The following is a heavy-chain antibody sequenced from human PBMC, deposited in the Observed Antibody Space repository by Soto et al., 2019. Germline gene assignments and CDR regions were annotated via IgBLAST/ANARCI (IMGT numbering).Heavy chain of an antibody. J-gene: IGHJ3*01. CDR1: GGTFRNLA. CDR2: FLPIIGGG. CDR3: ARRSVSHSNAFDF. D-gene: IGHD2-15*01. Sequence: QVQLVQSGAEVKKPGSSVKVSCKASGGTFRNLAINWVRQAPGQGLEWIGGFLPIIGGGINAQKFQGRVTITSDESTSTAYMELSSLKSEDTAMYFCARRSVSHSNAFDFWGQGTMVTVSS. V-gene: IGHV1-69*01.